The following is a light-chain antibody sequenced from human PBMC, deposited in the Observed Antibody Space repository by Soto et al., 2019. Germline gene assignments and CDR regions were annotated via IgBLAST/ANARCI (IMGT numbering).Light chain of an antibody. CDR2: DAS. CDR1: QGISSA. J-gene: IGKJ5*01. CDR3: QQFNSYPIT. V-gene: IGKV1-13*02. Sequence: AIQLTQSPSSLSASVGDRVTITCRASQGISSALAWYQQKPGKAPKLLIYDASSLESGVPSRFSGSGSGTDFTLTISSLQPEDFATNYCQQFNSYPITFGQGTRLDIK.